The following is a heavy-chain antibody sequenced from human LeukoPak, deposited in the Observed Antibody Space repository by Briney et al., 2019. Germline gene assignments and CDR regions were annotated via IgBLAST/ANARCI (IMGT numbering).Heavy chain of an antibody. CDR2: ISSGGSTI. Sequence: GGSLRLSCAASGFTFSSYEMNWVRQPPGKGLEWVSYISSGGSTIYYADSVKGRFTISRDNTRYSLYLQMNSLRAEDTAVYYCAREGSPSYWGQGTLVTVSS. V-gene: IGHV3-48*03. J-gene: IGHJ4*02. CDR1: GFTFSSYE. CDR3: AREGSPSY.